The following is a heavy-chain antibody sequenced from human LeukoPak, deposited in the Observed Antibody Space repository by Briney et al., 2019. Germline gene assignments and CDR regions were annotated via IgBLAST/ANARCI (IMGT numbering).Heavy chain of an antibody. CDR1: GLTLSGYW. CDR2: IDSDGSGT. V-gene: IGHV3-74*01. Sequence: TGGSLRLSCSASGLTLSGYWMHWASQIPGKGLVWVSRIDSDGSGTSYADSVKGRFTISRDDVKNMLYLQMNSLRVEDTGLYYCSTVEHFWGQGTLVTVSS. J-gene: IGHJ4*02. D-gene: IGHD1/OR15-1a*01. CDR3: STVEHF.